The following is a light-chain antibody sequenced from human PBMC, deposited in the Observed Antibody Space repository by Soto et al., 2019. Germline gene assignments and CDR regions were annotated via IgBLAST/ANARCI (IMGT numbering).Light chain of an antibody. CDR3: QQYGSSLLT. J-gene: IGKJ4*01. V-gene: IGKV3-20*01. CDR2: DAS. CDR1: QLVSSSY. Sequence: EIVLTQSPGTLSLSPGERATLSCRASQLVSSSYLAWYRQKPGQAPRLLIYDASSRATGIPDRFSGSGSGTDFTLTISGLELEDFAVYYCQQYGSSLLTFGGGTKVQIK.